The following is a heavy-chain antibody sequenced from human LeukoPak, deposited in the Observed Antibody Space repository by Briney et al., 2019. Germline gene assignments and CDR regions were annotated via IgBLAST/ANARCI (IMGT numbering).Heavy chain of an antibody. CDR3: AREYLWTGGREEYFQH. J-gene: IGHJ1*01. Sequence: GGSLRLSCAASGFTLRDYYMSWIRQTQGKGLEWVSYISPDDTTMYYADSVKGRFTISRDNAKNSLYLQMNSLRAEDTAVYYCAREYLWTGGREEYFQHWGQGTLVTVSS. V-gene: IGHV3-11*04. D-gene: IGHD3/OR15-3a*01. CDR1: GFTLRDYY. CDR2: ISPDDTTM.